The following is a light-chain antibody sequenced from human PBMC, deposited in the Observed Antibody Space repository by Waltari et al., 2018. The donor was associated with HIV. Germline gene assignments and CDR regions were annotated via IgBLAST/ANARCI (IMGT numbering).Light chain of an antibody. Sequence: QSALTQPAAVSGSPGQSITISCTGARGDVGTYNYVSWYQQLPGKAPKLIRYEVRYRPSGLSNRFSGSKSGNTASLTISGLQAEDEGYYYCSSYTSRDTFVFGTGTEVTVL. J-gene: IGLJ1*01. CDR2: EVR. CDR3: SSYTSRDTFV. CDR1: RGDVGTYNY. V-gene: IGLV2-14*01.